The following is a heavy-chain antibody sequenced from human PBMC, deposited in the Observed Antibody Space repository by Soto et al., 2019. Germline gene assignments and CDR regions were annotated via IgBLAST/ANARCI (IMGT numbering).Heavy chain of an antibody. D-gene: IGHD1-26*01. CDR3: AKAGGSNRGGGYYYGMDV. Sequence: GGSMRLSCAASGFTFGSYGMSWVRQATGKGLEWVSAISGSGGSTYYADSVKGRFTISRDNSKNTLYLQMNSLRAEDTAVYYCAKAGGSNRGGGYYYGMDVWGQGTTVTVSS. CDR1: GFTFGSYG. J-gene: IGHJ6*02. CDR2: ISGSGGST. V-gene: IGHV3-23*01.